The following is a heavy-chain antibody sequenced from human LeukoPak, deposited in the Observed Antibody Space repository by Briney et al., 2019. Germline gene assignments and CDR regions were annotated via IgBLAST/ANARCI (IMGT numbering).Heavy chain of an antibody. CDR3: ARVDSGHDYGPS. Sequence: GASVKVSCKASGYIFTGYYLHWVRQAPGQGLEWMGRTNPNSGGTDYAQKFQGRVTMTRDTSISTAYMELSRLISDDTAVYYCARVDSGHDYGPSWDQGTMVTVSS. J-gene: IGHJ3*01. V-gene: IGHV1-2*06. CDR2: TNPNSGGT. D-gene: IGHD5-12*01. CDR1: GYIFTGYY.